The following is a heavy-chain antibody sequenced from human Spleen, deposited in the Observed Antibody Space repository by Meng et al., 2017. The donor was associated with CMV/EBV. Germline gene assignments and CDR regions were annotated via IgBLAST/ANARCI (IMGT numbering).Heavy chain of an antibody. Sequence: GGSLRLSCAASGFTFRHYAMHWVRQAPGKGLEWVAVISDDGSKKYYADSLKGRFTISRDTSKSTLYLQMNSLRAEDTGIYYCARGQVAGDATDDYWGQGTLVTVSS. J-gene: IGHJ4*02. D-gene: IGHD6-19*01. CDR1: GFTFRHYA. CDR2: ISDDGSKK. V-gene: IGHV3-30*04. CDR3: ARGQVAGDATDDY.